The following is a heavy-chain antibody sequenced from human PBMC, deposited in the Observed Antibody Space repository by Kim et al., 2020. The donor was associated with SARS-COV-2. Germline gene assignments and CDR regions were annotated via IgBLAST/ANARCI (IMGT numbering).Heavy chain of an antibody. CDR2: INAGNGNT. V-gene: IGHV1-3*01. CDR1: GYTFTSYA. CDR3: ARDSYYDIFRYYYYYMDV. D-gene: IGHD3-9*01. Sequence: ASVKVSCKSSGYTFTSYAMHLVRQAPGHRLEWMGWINAGNGNTKYSQKFQGRVTITRDTSASTAYIELSSLRSEDTAVYYCARDSYYDIFRYYYYYMDVWGKGTTVTVSS. J-gene: IGHJ6*03.